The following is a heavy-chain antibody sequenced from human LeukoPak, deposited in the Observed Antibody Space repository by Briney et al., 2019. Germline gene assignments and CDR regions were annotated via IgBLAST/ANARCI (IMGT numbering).Heavy chain of an antibody. Sequence: PGGSLRLSCAASGFTFSSYAMSWVRQAPGKGLEWVSAISGSSGSTYYADSVKGRFTISRDNSKNTLYLQMNSLRAEDTAVYYCAKDRVRTGYSSSWLLDFDYWGQGTLVTVSS. J-gene: IGHJ4*02. CDR2: ISGSSGST. CDR1: GFTFSSYA. D-gene: IGHD6-13*01. CDR3: AKDRVRTGYSSSWLLDFDY. V-gene: IGHV3-23*01.